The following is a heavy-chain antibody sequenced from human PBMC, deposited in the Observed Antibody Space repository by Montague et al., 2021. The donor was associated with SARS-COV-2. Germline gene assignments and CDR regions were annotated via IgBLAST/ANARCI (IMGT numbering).Heavy chain of an antibody. V-gene: IGHV4-34*01. D-gene: IGHD3-22*01. J-gene: IGHJ6*03. CDR3: ARGRIEVSMIVVVLTGVSYYMDV. CDR1: GGSFSGHY. CDR2: INNSGST. Sequence: SETLSLTCAVYGGSFSGHYWSWIRQPPGKGLEWIGEINNSGSTNYNPPLKSRVTISVDTSKNQFSLKLHSVTAADTAVYYCARGRIEVSMIVVVLTGVSYYMDVWGKGTTVTVSS.